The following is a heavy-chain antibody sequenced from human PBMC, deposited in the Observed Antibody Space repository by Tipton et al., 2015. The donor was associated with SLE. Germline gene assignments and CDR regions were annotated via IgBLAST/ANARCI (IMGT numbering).Heavy chain of an antibody. J-gene: IGHJ4*02. CDR2: IFASDRT. V-gene: IGHV4-61*02. Sequence: TLSLTCTVSGGSISSGSYYWSWIRQPAGKGLEWIGRIFASDRTNYNPSLKSRATISVDTSKNQFSLKVTPVTAADTAVYYCAREDVVVVPAAYRGGPFDYWGQGTLVTVSS. CDR3: AREDVVVVPAAYRGGPFDY. CDR1: GGSISSGSYY. D-gene: IGHD2-2*01.